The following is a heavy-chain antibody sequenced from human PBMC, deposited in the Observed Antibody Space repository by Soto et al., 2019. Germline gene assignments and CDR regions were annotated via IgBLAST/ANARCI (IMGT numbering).Heavy chain of an antibody. V-gene: IGHV3-23*01. CDR2: ISGSGGST. Sequence: LRLSCAASEFTFSIFAMSWVRQAPGRGLEWVSTISGSGGSTYYADSVKGRFTISRDSSKNTLFLQMNSPRAEDTAVYFCARVLCSSSSCYRRGFDFWGQGTLVTVSS. CDR1: EFTFSIFA. D-gene: IGHD2-2*02. CDR3: ARVLCSSSSCYRRGFDF. J-gene: IGHJ4*02.